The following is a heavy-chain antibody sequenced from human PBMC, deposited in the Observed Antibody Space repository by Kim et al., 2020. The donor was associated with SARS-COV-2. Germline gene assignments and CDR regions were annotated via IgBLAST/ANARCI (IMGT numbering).Heavy chain of an antibody. J-gene: IGHJ4*02. CDR1: GFTFNTYG. D-gene: IGHD1-26*01. CDR2: ISYDGSHK. Sequence: GGSLRLSCAASGFTFNTYGMHWVRQAPGKGLEWVAVISYDGSHKYYADSVKGRFTISRDNSKNTLYLQMNSLRIEDTAVYYCAKSFSGSYFGYDYCGQGTLVTVSS. CDR3: AKSFSGSYFGYDY. V-gene: IGHV3-30*18.